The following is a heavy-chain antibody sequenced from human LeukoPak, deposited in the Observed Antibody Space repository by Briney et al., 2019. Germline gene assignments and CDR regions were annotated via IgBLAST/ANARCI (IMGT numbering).Heavy chain of an antibody. V-gene: IGHV3-64D*06. CDR3: VGDQVDNVGWLT. Sequence: GGSLRLSCSASGFIFSTYTMYWVRQAPGKGLEFVSVINGDGRTTYYADSVKGRFTISRDNSKNTLYLQMNSLRAEDTAVYYCVGDQVDNVGWLTWGQGTRATVSS. J-gene: IGHJ5*02. CDR2: INGDGRTT. D-gene: IGHD5-12*01. CDR1: GFIFSTYT.